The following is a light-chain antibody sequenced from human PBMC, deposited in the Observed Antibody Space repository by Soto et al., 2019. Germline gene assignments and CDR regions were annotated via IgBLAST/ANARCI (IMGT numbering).Light chain of an antibody. J-gene: IGLJ1*01. CDR3: SSYRGSTTLEV. CDR1: SSDVGGYNY. CDR2: EVS. V-gene: IGLV2-14*01. Sequence: YALTQPAGVSGSPGQSITISCTGTSSDVGGYNYVSWYQQHPGKAPKLMIFEVSNRPSGVSNRFSGSKSGNTASLTISGLQAEDEADYYCSSYRGSTTLEVFGTGTKVTVL.